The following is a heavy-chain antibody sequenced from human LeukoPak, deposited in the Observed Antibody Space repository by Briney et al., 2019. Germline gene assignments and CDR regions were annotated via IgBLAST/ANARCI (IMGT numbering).Heavy chain of an antibody. CDR3: ARGRRYSSTVDY. CDR1: GGSFSGYY. CDR2: INHSGST. V-gene: IGHV4-34*01. Sequence: SGTLSLTCAVYGGSFSGYYWSWIRQPPGKGLEWIGEINHSGSTNYNPSLKSRVTISVDTSKNQFSLKLSSVTAADTAVYYCARGRRYSSTVDYWGQGTLVTVSS. D-gene: IGHD6-13*01. J-gene: IGHJ4*02.